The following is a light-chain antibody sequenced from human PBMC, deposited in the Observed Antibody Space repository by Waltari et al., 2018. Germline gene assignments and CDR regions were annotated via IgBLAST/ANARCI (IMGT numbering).Light chain of an antibody. Sequence: EIVLTQSPGTLSLSPGERATLSCRASQSVSSSYLAWYQQKPGQAPRLLIYGASSSATGIPDRFSGSGSGTDFTLTISRLEPEDFAVYYCQQYGSSPQTFGQGTKLEI. CDR3: QQYGSSPQT. CDR1: QSVSSSY. J-gene: IGKJ2*01. CDR2: GAS. V-gene: IGKV3-20*01.